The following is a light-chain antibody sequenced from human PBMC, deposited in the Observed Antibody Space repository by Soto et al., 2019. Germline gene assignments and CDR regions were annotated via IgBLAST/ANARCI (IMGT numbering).Light chain of an antibody. CDR2: KSS. V-gene: IGKV1-5*03. CDR1: QSVSIC. Sequence: EIQMTQSPSTLSASEGERATISCRASQSVSICLAWYQQKPGRAPKLFIYKSSIVESGVTSSFSGSGCGTEFIIIISSLQPDDFVTYYCQQYHRSSITFGQGTRLEIK. J-gene: IGKJ5*01. CDR3: QQYHRSSIT.